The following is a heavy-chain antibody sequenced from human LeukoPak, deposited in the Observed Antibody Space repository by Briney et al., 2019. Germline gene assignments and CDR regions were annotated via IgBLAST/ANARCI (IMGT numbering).Heavy chain of an antibody. CDR1: GYTFTGYY. D-gene: IGHD5-12*01. J-gene: IGHJ4*02. CDR2: INPNSGGT. Sequence: ASVKVSCKASGYTFTGYYMHWVRQAPGPGLEWMGRINPNSGGTNYAQKFQGRVTMTRDTSISTAYMELSRLRSDDTAVYYCARAYSGYDFQVDYWGQGTLVTVSS. CDR3: ARAYSGYDFQVDY. V-gene: IGHV1-2*06.